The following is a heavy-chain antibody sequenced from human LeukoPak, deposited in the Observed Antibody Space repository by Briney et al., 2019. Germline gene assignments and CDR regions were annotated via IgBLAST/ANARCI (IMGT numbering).Heavy chain of an antibody. Sequence: GGSLRLSCAASGFTFSSYAMSWVRQAPGKGLERVSVVSGSGSSTYYADSVKGRFTISRDNSKNTLYLQMNSLRAEDTAVYFCAKAQRTIRQYFYDGMDVWGQGATVTVSS. CDR1: GFTFSSYA. D-gene: IGHD3-9*01. V-gene: IGHV3-23*01. CDR3: AKAQRTIRQYFYDGMDV. CDR2: VSGSGSST. J-gene: IGHJ6*02.